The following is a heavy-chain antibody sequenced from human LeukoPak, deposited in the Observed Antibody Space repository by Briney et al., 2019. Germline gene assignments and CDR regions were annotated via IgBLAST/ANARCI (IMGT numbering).Heavy chain of an antibody. D-gene: IGHD2-2*01. CDR3: AKDPSYCSSTSCPIRGYYYGMDA. J-gene: IGHJ6*02. CDR1: GFTFSSYG. Sequence: PGGSLRLSCAASGFTFSSYGMHWVRQAPGKGLEWVAVISYDGSNKYYADSVKGRFTISRDSSKNTLYLQMNSLRAEDTAVYYCAKDPSYCSSTSCPIRGYYYGMDAWGQGTTVTVSS. CDR2: ISYDGSNK. V-gene: IGHV3-30*18.